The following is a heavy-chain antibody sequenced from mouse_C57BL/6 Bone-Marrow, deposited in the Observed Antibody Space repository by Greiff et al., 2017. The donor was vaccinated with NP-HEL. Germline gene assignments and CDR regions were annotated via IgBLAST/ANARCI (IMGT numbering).Heavy chain of an antibody. V-gene: IGHV3-1*01. CDR1: GYSITSGYD. CDR2: ISYSGST. Sequence: EVQLQESGPGMVKPSQSLSLTCTVTGYSITSGYDWHWIRHFPGNKLEWMGYISYSGSTNYNPSLKSRISITHDTSKNHFFLKLNSVTTEDTATYYCASSLIYYYGSSWAWFAYWGQGTLVTVSA. J-gene: IGHJ3*01. D-gene: IGHD1-1*01. CDR3: ASSLIYYYGSSWAWFAY.